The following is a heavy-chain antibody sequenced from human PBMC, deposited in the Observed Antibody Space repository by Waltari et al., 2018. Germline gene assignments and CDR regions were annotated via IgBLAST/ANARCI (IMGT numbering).Heavy chain of an antibody. D-gene: IGHD6-13*01. CDR1: GGSFSGYY. CDR2: INHSGST. J-gene: IGHJ4*02. V-gene: IGHV4-34*01. Sequence: QVQLQQWGAGLLKPSETLSLTCAVYGGSFSGYYWSWIRQPPGKGLEWIGEINHSGSTNDNPSLKSRVTISVDTSKNQFSLKLSSVTAADTAVYYCAISGGGSSSWYFDYWGQGTLVIVSS. CDR3: AISGGGSSSWYFDY.